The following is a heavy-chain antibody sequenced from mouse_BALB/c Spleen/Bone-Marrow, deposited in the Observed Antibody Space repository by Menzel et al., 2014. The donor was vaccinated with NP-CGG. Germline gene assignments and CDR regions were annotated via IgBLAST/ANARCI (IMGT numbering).Heavy chain of an antibody. J-gene: IGHJ2*01. CDR3: ARESGAYTGVDY. V-gene: IGHV5-17*02. CDR1: GFTFSSFG. CDR2: ISSGSSTF. Sequence: EVKLVESGGGLVQPGGSRKLSCAASGFTFSSFGMHWVRQAPEKGLEWVAYISSGSSTFYYADKVKGRFTVSRDNPKNTLFLRKSRLRAEGTGMYICARESGAYTGVDYWGPRAPLTVSP. D-gene: IGHD1-3*01.